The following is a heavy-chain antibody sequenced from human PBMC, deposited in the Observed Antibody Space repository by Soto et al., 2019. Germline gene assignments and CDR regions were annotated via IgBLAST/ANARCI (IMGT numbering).Heavy chain of an antibody. J-gene: IGHJ4*02. CDR1: GFTFSNYA. D-gene: IGHD1-1*01. V-gene: IGHV3-23*01. CDR3: AKRTPTGTFYFDY. CDR2: IGTSGRT. Sequence: EVQLLESGGGLVQPGGSLRLSCAASGFTFSNYAMTWVRQAPGKGLEWVSSIGTSGRTFYAESAKGRFTISRDNSKNTVHLQMNSLGAEDTAIYYCAKRTPTGTFYFDYWGQGTLVTVYS.